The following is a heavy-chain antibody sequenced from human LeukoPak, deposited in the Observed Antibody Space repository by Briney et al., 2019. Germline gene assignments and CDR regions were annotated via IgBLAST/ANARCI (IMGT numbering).Heavy chain of an antibody. D-gene: IGHD1-26*01. CDR2: INDSGST. CDR3: ERMSIVGADRQY. J-gene: IGHJ4*02. Sequence: AETLSLTCAVYGGSFSGYYWSWIRQPPGKGLEWIGEINDSGSTNYNPSLKSRVTISVDTSKNQFSLKLSSVTAADTAVYYCERMSIVGADRQYWGQGTLVSVST. V-gene: IGHV4-34*01. CDR1: GGSFSGYY.